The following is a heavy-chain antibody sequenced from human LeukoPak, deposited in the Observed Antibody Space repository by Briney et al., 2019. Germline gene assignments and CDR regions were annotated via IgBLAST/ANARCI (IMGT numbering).Heavy chain of an antibody. CDR3: ARDPTFYCSSTSCYLRHNWFDP. Sequence: SVKVSCKASGGTFSSYTISWVRQAPGQGLELMGRIIPILGIANYAQKFQGRVTITADKSTSTAYMELSSLRSEDTAVYYCARDPTFYCSSTSCYLRHNWFDPWGQGTLVTVSS. CDR2: IIPILGIA. V-gene: IGHV1-69*04. J-gene: IGHJ5*02. CDR1: GGTFSSYT. D-gene: IGHD2-2*01.